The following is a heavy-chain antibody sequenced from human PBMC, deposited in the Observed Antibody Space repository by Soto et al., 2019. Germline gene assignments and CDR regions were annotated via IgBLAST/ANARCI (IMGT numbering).Heavy chain of an antibody. Sequence: QVQLQESGPGLVKPSETLSLTCTVSGGSISSYYWSWIRQPPGKGLEWIGYIYYSGSTNYNPSLKSRVTISVDTSKNQFSLKLSSVTAADTAVYYCAREDTAMVMGLDYWGQGTLVTVSS. CDR2: IYYSGST. CDR1: GGSISSYY. D-gene: IGHD5-18*01. CDR3: AREDTAMVMGLDY. J-gene: IGHJ4*02. V-gene: IGHV4-59*01.